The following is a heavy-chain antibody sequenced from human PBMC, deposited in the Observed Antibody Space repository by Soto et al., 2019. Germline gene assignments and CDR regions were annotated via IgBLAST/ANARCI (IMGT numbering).Heavy chain of an antibody. V-gene: IGHV3-53*04. J-gene: IGHJ6*02. CDR2: IYSGGST. D-gene: IGHD2-2*03. Sequence: PGGSLRLSCAASGFTVSSNYMSWVRQAPGKGLEWVSVIYSGGSTYYADSVKGRFTISRHNSKNTLYLQMNSLRAEDTAVYYCARDGYCSSTSSCRDYYYGMDVWGQGTTVTVSS. CDR1: GFTVSSNY. CDR3: ARDGYCSSTSSCRDYYYGMDV.